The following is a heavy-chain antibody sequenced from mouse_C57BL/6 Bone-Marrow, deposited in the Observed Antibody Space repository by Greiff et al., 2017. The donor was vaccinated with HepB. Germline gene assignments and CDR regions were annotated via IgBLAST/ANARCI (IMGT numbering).Heavy chain of an antibody. D-gene: IGHD2-4*01. J-gene: IGHJ2*01. CDR2: IDPENGDT. CDR1: GFNIKDDY. CDR3: TTGDYAY. Sequence: EVQLQQSGAELVRPGASVKLSCTASGFNIKDDYMHWVKQRPEQGLEWIGWIDPENGDTEYASKFQGKTTITADTSSNTAYLQLSSLTSEDTAVYYCTTGDYAYWGQGTTLTVSS. V-gene: IGHV14-4*01.